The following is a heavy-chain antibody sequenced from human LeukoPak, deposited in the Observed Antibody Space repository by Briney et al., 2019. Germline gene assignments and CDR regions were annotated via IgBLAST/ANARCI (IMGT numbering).Heavy chain of an antibody. CDR3: ARAAFASSWYEGGLDV. V-gene: IGHV3-66*01. D-gene: IGHD6-13*01. J-gene: IGHJ6*02. CDR2: IYSGGAT. Sequence: PGGSLRLSCTVSGFIVGSKCMSWVRQAPGKGLEWVAVIYSGGATYYAGSVKGRFTISRDNTKNTLYLQMNSLEAEDRAVYYCARAAFASSWYEGGLDVWGQGTFVTVSS. CDR1: GFIVGSKC.